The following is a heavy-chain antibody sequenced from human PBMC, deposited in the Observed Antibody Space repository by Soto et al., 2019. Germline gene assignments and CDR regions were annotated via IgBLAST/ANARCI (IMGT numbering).Heavy chain of an antibody. V-gene: IGHV3-48*02. CDR1: GFTFSSYS. J-gene: IGHJ4*02. D-gene: IGHD5-18*01. CDR3: ARDPGYSYGPPDY. Sequence: EVQLVESGGGLVQPGGSLRLSCAASGFTFSSYSMNWVRQAPGKGLEWVSYISSSSSTIYYAGSVKGRFTISRDNAKNSLYLQRNSLRDEDTAVYYCARDPGYSYGPPDYWGQGTLVTVSS. CDR2: ISSSSSTI.